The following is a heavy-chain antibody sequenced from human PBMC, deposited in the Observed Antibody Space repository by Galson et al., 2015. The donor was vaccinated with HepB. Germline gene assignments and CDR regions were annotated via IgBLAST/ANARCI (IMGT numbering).Heavy chain of an antibody. CDR2: ISSSSSYT. CDR3: ARALRDYCSSTSCYYYYYYYMDV. J-gene: IGHJ6*03. V-gene: IGHV3-11*06. Sequence: SLRLSCAASGFTFSDYYMSWIRQAPGKGLEWVSYISSSSSYTNYADSVKGRFTISRDNAKNSLYLQMNSLRAEDTAVYYCARALRDYCSSTSCYYYYYYYMDVWGKGTTVTVSS. D-gene: IGHD2-2*01. CDR1: GFTFSDYY.